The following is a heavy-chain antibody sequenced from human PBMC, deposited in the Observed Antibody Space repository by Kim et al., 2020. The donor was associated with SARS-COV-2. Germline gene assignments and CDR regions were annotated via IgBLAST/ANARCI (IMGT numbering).Heavy chain of an antibody. D-gene: IGHD2-15*01. Sequence: GGSLRLSCAASGFTFSSYGMHWVRQAPGKGLEWVAVIWYDGSNKYYADSVKGRFTISRDNSKNTLYLQMNSLRAEDTAVYYCARGYCSGGSCYNAFDIWGQGTMVTVSS. CDR2: IWYDGSNK. V-gene: IGHV3-33*01. CDR3: ARGYCSGGSCYNAFDI. J-gene: IGHJ3*02. CDR1: GFTFSSYG.